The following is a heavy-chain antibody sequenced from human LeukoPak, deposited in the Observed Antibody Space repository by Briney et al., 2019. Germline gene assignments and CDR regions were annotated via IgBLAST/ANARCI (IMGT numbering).Heavy chain of an antibody. J-gene: IGHJ6*02. V-gene: IGHV3-48*03. D-gene: IGHD5-18*01. CDR1: GFTFSTYE. CDR2: ISSTGSTI. CDR3: VRGPGYSYGAYYCYGMDV. Sequence: GGSLRLSCAASGFTFSTYEMNWVRQAPGKGLEWVSYISSTGSTIYYADSVKGRFTIPRDNAKNSLNLEMNSLRGEDTAVYYCVRGPGYSYGAYYCYGMDVWGQGTTDTVSS.